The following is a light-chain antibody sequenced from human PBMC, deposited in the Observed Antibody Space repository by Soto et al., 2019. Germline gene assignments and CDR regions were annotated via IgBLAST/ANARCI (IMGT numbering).Light chain of an antibody. V-gene: IGKV3-20*01. J-gene: IGKJ1*01. CDR2: GAS. CDR3: QQYGSSPRM. CDR1: QSVSSSY. Sequence: EIVLTQSPGTLSLSPVERATLSCMASQSVSSSYLAWYQQKPGQAPRLLIYGASSRATGIPDRFSGSGSGTDFTLTISRLEPEDFAVYYCQQYGSSPRMFGQGTKVDIK.